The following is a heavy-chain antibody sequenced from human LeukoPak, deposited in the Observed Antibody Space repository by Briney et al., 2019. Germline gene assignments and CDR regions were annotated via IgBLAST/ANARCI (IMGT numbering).Heavy chain of an antibody. Sequence: HAGGSLRLSCSASGFTFSVHYMHWVRQAPGKGLEYVSTISDNGDNTCYADSVKGRFIIPRDNSMNTLYLQMNSLRVEDTAVYYCIKDLSGTWSFDYWGQGTLLIVSS. CDR3: IKDLSGTWSFDY. CDR1: GFTFSVHY. CDR2: ISDNGDNT. J-gene: IGHJ4*02. D-gene: IGHD1-26*01. V-gene: IGHV3-64D*08.